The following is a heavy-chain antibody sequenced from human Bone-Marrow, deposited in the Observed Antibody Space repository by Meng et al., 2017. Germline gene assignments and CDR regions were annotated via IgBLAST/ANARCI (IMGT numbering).Heavy chain of an antibody. D-gene: IGHD4-17*01. CDR3: AKDDYGDYLYNWFDP. V-gene: IGHV3-23*01. CDR2: ISGSGGGP. Sequence: GGSLRLSCTASGFTFSAYAMSWVRQTPGKGLEWVSSISGSGGGPYYADSVKGRFTISRDNSKNTLYLQMNSLRAEDTAVYYCAKDDYGDYLYNWFDPWGQGTLVTGSS. CDR1: GFTFSAYA. J-gene: IGHJ5*02.